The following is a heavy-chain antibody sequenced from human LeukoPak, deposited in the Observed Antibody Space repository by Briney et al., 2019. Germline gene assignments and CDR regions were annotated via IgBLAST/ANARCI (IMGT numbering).Heavy chain of an antibody. CDR3: ARVYSSGWYYFDY. Sequence: ASVKVSCKASGYIFTTYGITWVRQAPGQGLEWMGWISVYNDNTYYSQKLQGRVTMTTDTSTSTAYMELRSLRSDDTAVYYCARVYSSGWYYFDYWGQGTLVTVSS. V-gene: IGHV1-18*01. CDR1: GYIFTTYG. J-gene: IGHJ4*02. CDR2: ISVYNDNT. D-gene: IGHD6-19*01.